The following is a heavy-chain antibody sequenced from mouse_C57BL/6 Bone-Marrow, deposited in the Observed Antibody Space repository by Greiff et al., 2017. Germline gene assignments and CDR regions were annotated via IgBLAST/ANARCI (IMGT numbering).Heavy chain of an antibody. Sequence: QVQLQQSGPELVKPGASVKISCKASGYAFSSSWMNWVKQRPGKGLEWIGRIYPGDGDTNYNGKFKGKATLTADKSSSTAYMQLSSLTSEDSAVYFCARYGNYAWFAYWGQGTLVTVSA. CDR3: ARYGNYAWFAY. CDR1: GYAFSSSW. D-gene: IGHD2-1*01. CDR2: IYPGDGDT. J-gene: IGHJ3*01. V-gene: IGHV1-82*01.